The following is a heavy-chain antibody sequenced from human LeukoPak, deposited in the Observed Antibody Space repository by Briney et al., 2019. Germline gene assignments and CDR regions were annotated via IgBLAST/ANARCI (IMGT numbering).Heavy chain of an antibody. D-gene: IGHD1-26*01. CDR3: ARRGGSYWDHNPFDY. V-gene: IGHV4-38-2*02. CDR2: IYHSGST. Sequence: SETLSLTCTVSGYSISSGYYWDWIRQPPGKGLEWIGSIYHSGSTYYNPSLKSRVTISVDTTKNQFSLKLSSVTAADTAVYYCARRGGSYWDHNPFDYWGQGTLVTVSS. J-gene: IGHJ4*02. CDR1: GYSISSGYY.